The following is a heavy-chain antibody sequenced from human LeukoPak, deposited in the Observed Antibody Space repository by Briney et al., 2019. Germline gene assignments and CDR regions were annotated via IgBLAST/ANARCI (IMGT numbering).Heavy chain of an antibody. J-gene: IGHJ4*02. D-gene: IGHD3-3*02. V-gene: IGHV4-59*01. Sequence: PSETLSLTCAVYGGSFSGYYWSWIRQPPGKGLEWIGYIYYSGSTNYNPSLKSRVTISVDTSKNQFSLKLSSVTAADTAVYYCAGGLLSPRPYYFDYWGQGTLVTVSS. CDR2: IYYSGST. CDR3: AGGLLSPRPYYFDY. CDR1: GGSFSGYY.